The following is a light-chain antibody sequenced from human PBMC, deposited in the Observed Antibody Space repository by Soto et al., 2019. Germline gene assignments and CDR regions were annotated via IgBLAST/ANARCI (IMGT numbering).Light chain of an antibody. CDR3: SSYASSSSLVV. CDR2: DVS. V-gene: IGLV2-14*01. CDR1: SSDVGGGNY. J-gene: IGLJ2*01. Sequence: QSALTQPASVSGSPGQSVTISCTGTSSDVGGGNYVSWYQQHPGKAPKLMIYDVSNRPSGVSNRFSGSKSGNTASLTISGLQAEDEADYYCSSYASSSSLVVFGGGTKLTVL.